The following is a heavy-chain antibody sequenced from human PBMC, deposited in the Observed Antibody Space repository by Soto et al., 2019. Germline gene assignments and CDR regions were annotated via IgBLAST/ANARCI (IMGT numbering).Heavy chain of an antibody. Sequence: EVQLLESGGGLVQPGGSLRFPCPAPESTLRSNGWTWVRKLPGKGLEWVSFSSATGAGTYYADSVKGRFTISRDNSKNTLYLQMSSLRADDTAVYYCAKDRRAGGNYGFYSDFWGQGALVIVSS. CDR1: ESTLRSNG. J-gene: IGHJ4*02. V-gene: IGHV3-23*01. CDR3: AKDRRAGGNYGFYSDF. D-gene: IGHD1-7*01. CDR2: SSATGAGT.